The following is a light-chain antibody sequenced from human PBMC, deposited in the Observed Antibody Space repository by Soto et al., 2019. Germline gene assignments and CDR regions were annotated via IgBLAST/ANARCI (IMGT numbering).Light chain of an antibody. CDR2: AAS. J-gene: IGKJ1*01. Sequence: DVQMTQSPSSLSASVGDTVTITCRASQGISTSLAWYQQKPGKVPRLLIYAASTLQSGVPPRFSGSGSGTDFTLTISGLQPEDVATYYCQKYNVAPWTFGQWTKVEIK. V-gene: IGKV1-27*01. CDR3: QKYNVAPWT. CDR1: QGISTS.